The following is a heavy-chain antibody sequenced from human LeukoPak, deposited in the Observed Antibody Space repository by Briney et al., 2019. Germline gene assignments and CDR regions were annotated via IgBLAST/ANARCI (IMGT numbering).Heavy chain of an antibody. V-gene: IGHV3-23*01. CDR3: AKVAFSPYDFWSGYYGY. CDR2: ISGSGGST. Sequence: GGSLRLSCAASGFTFSSYAMSWIRQAPGKGLEWVSAISGSGGSTYYADSAKGRFTISRDNSKNTLYLQMNSLRAEDTAVYYCAKVAFSPYDFWSGYYGYWGQGTLVTVSS. J-gene: IGHJ4*02. D-gene: IGHD3-3*01. CDR1: GFTFSSYA.